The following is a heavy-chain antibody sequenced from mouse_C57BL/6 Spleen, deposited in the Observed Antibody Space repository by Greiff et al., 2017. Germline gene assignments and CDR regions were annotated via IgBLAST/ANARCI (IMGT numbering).Heavy chain of an antibody. CDR2: IRNKANNHAS. J-gene: IGHJ2*01. Sequence: EVQLVESGGGLVQPGGSMKLSCAASGFTFSDAWMDWVRQSPEKGLEWVAEIRNKANNHASDYAESVKGRFTISREDSKSSVYLQRNSLRAEDTGIYYCTGYYGDYWGQGTTLTVSS. CDR3: TGYYGDY. D-gene: IGHD1-1*01. V-gene: IGHV6-6*01. CDR1: GFTFSDAW.